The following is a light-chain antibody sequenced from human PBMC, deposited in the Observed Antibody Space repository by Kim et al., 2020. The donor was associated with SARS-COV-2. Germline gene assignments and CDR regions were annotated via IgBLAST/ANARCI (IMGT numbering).Light chain of an antibody. J-gene: IGLJ3*02. CDR3: CSFAGKSSGV. CDR2: DTT. V-gene: IGLV2-11*01. CDR1: SSDVRRLKY. Sequence: QSALTQPRSVSGSPGQSVTISCTGSSSDVRRLKYVSWFQQHPGKAPKLILYDTTSRPSGVPGRFSGSKSGNTASLTISGLQADDEADYYCCSFAGKSSGVFGGGTKVTVL.